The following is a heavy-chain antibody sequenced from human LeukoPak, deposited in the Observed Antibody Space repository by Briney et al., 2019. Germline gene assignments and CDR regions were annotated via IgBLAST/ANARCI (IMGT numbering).Heavy chain of an antibody. CDR2: INHSGST. D-gene: IGHD3-22*01. CDR1: GGSSSGYY. V-gene: IGHV4-34*01. CDR3: ARGRDYYDSSGYYLSFDY. Sequence: SETLSLTCAVYGGSSSGYYWSWIRQPPGKGLEWIGEINHSGSTNYNPSLKSRVTISVDTSKNQFSLKLSSVTAADTAVYYCARGRDYYDSSGYYLSFDYWGQGTLVTVSS. J-gene: IGHJ4*02.